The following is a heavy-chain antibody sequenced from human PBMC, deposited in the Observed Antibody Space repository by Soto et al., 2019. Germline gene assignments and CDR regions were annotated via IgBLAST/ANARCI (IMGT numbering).Heavy chain of an antibody. J-gene: IGHJ4*02. Sequence: QVQLVQSGGGVVQPGRSLTLSCAASGVTFNTYAMHWVRQAPGKGLEWVAIVSYDGSNKYYADSVKGRFTISRDNSKSTLNLQMNSMRAEDTAVYYCAKDRGRYCSGARCYLFDSWGQGTLVTVS. D-gene: IGHD2-15*01. V-gene: IGHV3-30*04. CDR1: GVTFNTYA. CDR2: VSYDGSNK. CDR3: AKDRGRYCSGARCYLFDS.